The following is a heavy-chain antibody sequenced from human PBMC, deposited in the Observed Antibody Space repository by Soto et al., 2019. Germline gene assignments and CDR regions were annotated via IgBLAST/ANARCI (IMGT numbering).Heavy chain of an antibody. CDR1: GGSISSYY. CDR3: ARAGSTIFGVRWFDP. V-gene: IGHV4-59*08. Sequence: PSETLSLTCTVSGGSISSYYWSWIRQPPGKGLEWIGYIYYSGSTNYNPSLKSRVTISVDTSKNQFSLKLSSVTAADTAVYFCARAGSTIFGVRWFDPWGQGTLVTVSS. J-gene: IGHJ5*02. D-gene: IGHD3-3*01. CDR2: IYYSGST.